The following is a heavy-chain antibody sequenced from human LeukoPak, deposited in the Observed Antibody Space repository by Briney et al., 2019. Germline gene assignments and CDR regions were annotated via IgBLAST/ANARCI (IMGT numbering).Heavy chain of an antibody. CDR2: IYHSGTT. CDR3: ARAVDFRNYFDY. V-gene: IGHV4-31*03. D-gene: IGHD3/OR15-3a*01. J-gene: IGHJ4*02. Sequence: SQTLSVTCTVSGDSMTRGGYYWSWVRQHPGKALEWVAFIYHSGTTFYNPSLESRTTLSVDTSQNQFSLKLTSVTAADTAVYYCARAVDFRNYFDYWGQGNLVTVSS. CDR1: GDSMTRGGYY.